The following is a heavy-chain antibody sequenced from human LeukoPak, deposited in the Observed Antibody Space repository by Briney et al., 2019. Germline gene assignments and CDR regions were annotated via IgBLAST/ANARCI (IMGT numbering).Heavy chain of an antibody. CDR2: IYYSGST. CDR3: ARVEVPRDINDWYFDL. V-gene: IGHV4-31*03. Sequence: PSQTLSLTCTVSGGSISSGGYYWSWIRQHPGKGLEWIGYIYYSGSTYYNPSLKSRVTISVDTSKNQFSLKLRLVTAADTAVYCARVEVPRDINDWYFDLWGRGTLVTVSS. CDR1: GGSISSGGYY. J-gene: IGHJ2*01. D-gene: IGHD2-15*01.